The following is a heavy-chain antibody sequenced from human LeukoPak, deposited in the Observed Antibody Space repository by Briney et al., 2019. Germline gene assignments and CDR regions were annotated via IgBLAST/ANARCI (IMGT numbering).Heavy chain of an antibody. D-gene: IGHD6-13*01. V-gene: IGHV4-34*01. CDR3: ARGFGSWYS. J-gene: IGHJ5*02. Sequence: SETLSLTCAVYGGSFSGYYWSWIRQPPGKGLEWIGEINHSGSTNYNPSLKSRVTISVDTSKNRFSLKLSSVTAADTAVYYCARGFGSWYSWGQGTLVTVSS. CDR2: INHSGST. CDR1: GGSFSGYY.